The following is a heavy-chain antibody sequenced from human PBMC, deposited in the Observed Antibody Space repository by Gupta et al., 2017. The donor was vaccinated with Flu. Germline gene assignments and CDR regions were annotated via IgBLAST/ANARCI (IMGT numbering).Heavy chain of an antibody. CDR3: ARGRQVIPVGER. CDR1: GGSFSGYY. CDR2: INHSGST. Sequence: QVQLQQWGAGLLKPSETLSLTCAVYGGSFSGYYWSWIRQPPGKGLEWIGEINHSGSTNYNPSLKSRVTISVDTSKNQFSLKLSSVTAADTAVYYCARGRQVIPVGERWGQGTLVTVSS. V-gene: IGHV4-34*01. J-gene: IGHJ4*02. D-gene: IGHD3-16*02.